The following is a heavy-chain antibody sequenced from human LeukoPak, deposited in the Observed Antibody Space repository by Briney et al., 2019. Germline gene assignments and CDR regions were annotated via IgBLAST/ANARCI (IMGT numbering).Heavy chain of an antibody. Sequence: GGSLRLSCAASGFTLSSYGMHWVRQAPGKGLEWVAVISYDGSNKYYADSVKGRFTISRDNSKNTLYLQMNSLRAEDTAVYYCAKAQGASDYYYYGMDVWGKGTTVTVSS. CDR3: AKAQGASDYYYYGMDV. V-gene: IGHV3-30*18. D-gene: IGHD2-2*01. CDR2: ISYDGSNK. CDR1: GFTLSSYG. J-gene: IGHJ6*04.